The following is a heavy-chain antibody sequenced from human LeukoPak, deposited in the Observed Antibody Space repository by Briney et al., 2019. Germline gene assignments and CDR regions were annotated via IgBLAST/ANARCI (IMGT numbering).Heavy chain of an antibody. CDR3: AVSRGQNSLVDY. V-gene: IGHV1-18*01. J-gene: IGHJ4*02. CDR1: GYTFTIYG. D-gene: IGHD3-10*01. CDR2: ISAYNGNT. Sequence: ASVKVSCKASGYTFTIYGISWVRPAPGQGLGWMGWISAYNGNTNYAQKLQGRVTMTTDTSTSTAYMELRSLRSDDTAVYYCAVSRGQNSLVDYWGQGTLVTVSS.